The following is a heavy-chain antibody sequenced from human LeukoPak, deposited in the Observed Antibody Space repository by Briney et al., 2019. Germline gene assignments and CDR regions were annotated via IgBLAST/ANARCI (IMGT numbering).Heavy chain of an antibody. Sequence: SETLSLTCTVSGGSIGSSSYYWGWIRQPPGKGLEWIGSVYYSGSTYYNPSLKSRVTISVDSSKNQFSLKLSSVTAADTAVYYCADYDSSGYYVDNWGQGTLVTVSS. CDR1: GGSIGSSSYY. J-gene: IGHJ4*02. CDR2: VYYSGST. V-gene: IGHV4-39*01. CDR3: ADYDSSGYYVDN. D-gene: IGHD3-22*01.